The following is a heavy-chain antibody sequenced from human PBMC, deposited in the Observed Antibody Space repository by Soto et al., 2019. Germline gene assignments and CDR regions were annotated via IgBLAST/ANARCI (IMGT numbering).Heavy chain of an antibody. D-gene: IGHD2-2*01. V-gene: IGHV1-69*13. CDR3: ARAGRGCSSTSCYYSGVFYFDY. J-gene: IGHJ4*02. CDR2: IIPIFGTA. CDR1: GGTFSSYS. Sequence: SVKVSCKASGGTFSSYSMSWVRQAPGQGLEWMGGIIPIFGTANYAQKFQGRVTITADESTSTAYMELSSLRSEDTAVYYCARAGRGCSSTSCYYSGVFYFDYWGQGTLVTVSS.